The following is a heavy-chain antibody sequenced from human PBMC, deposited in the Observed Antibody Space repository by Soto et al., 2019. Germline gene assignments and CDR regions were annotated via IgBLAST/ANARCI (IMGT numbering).Heavy chain of an antibody. CDR2: IIPIFGTA. CDR1: GGTFSSYA. J-gene: IGHJ4*02. V-gene: IGHV1-69*13. Sequence: ASVKVSCKASGGTFSSYAISWVRQAPGQGLEWMGGIIPIFGTANYAQKFQGRVTITADESTSTAYMELSSLRSEDTAVYYCATSPSEYYYDSSGYSIRYYFDYWGQGTLVTVSS. D-gene: IGHD3-22*01. CDR3: ATSPSEYYYDSSGYSIRYYFDY.